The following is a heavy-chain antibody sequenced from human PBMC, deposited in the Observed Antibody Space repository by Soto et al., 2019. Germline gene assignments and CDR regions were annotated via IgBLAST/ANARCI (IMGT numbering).Heavy chain of an antibody. CDR2: ISGSGGTT. CDR1: GFTFSNYA. V-gene: IGHV3-23*01. J-gene: IGHJ4*02. D-gene: IGHD3-16*02. Sequence: GGSLRLSCAASGFTFSNYAMSWVRQAPGKGLEWVSAISGSGGTTYYADSVKGRFTISRDNSKNTLYLQMNSLRAEDTAVYYCAKPEGRYHSGLDYWGQGTLVTVSS. CDR3: AKPEGRYHSGLDY.